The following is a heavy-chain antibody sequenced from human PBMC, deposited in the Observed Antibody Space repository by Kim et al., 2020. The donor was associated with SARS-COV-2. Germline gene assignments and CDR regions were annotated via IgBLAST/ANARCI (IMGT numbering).Heavy chain of an antibody. J-gene: IGHJ4*02. CDR1: GFTFSSYE. V-gene: IGHV3-48*03. CDR2: ISSSGSTL. D-gene: IGHD3-22*01. Sequence: GGSLRLSCAASGFTFSSYEMNWVRQAPGKGLEWVSYISSSGSTLYYADSVKGRFTISRDNAKNSLFLQMNSLRAEDTAVYYCARDRGNYYDSSGGDYWGQGTLGTVSS. CDR3: ARDRGNYYDSSGGDY.